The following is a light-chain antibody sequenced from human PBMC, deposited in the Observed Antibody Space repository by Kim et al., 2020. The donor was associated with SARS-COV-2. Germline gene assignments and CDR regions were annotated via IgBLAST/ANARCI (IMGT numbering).Light chain of an antibody. CDR3: MKVLQTPRS. Sequence: SAKENGVDSNGYNYVDWKVQKPGQSPQLQMYWAYNRTSGVPDRFRGSGSGTDFTLKIKRVEPEDAGVYYCMKVLQTPRSFGQGTKLEI. V-gene: IGKV2-28*01. CDR2: WAY. CDR1: ENGVDSNGYNY. J-gene: IGKJ2*04.